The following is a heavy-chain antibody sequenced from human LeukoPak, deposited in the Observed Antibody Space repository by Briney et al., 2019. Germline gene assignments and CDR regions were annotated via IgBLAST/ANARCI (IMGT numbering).Heavy chain of an antibody. J-gene: IGHJ4*02. D-gene: IGHD3-22*01. CDR2: IRYDGSNK. V-gene: IGHV3-33*08. Sequence: GRSLRLSCAASGFTFSSYGMHWVRQAPGKGLEWVAFIRYDGSNKYYADSVKGRFTISRDNSKNTLYLQMNSLRAEDTAVYYCASDDYYDSSGFDYWGQGTLVTVSS. CDR1: GFTFSSYG. CDR3: ASDDYYDSSGFDY.